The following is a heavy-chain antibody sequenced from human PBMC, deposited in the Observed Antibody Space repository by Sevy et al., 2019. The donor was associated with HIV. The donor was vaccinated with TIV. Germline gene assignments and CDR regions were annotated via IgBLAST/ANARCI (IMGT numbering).Heavy chain of an antibody. CDR2: ISFSSNYI. J-gene: IGHJ3*01. Sequence: LSLTCAASGFTFSTYPMNWVRQAPGKGLEWVSSISFSSNYIYYADSVKGRFTIFRDNAKNSVYLQMNSLRVEDTAVYYCARPYGSGSWEAFDLWGQGTLVTVSS. CDR1: GFTFSTYP. V-gene: IGHV3-21*01. D-gene: IGHD3-10*01. CDR3: ARPYGSGSWEAFDL.